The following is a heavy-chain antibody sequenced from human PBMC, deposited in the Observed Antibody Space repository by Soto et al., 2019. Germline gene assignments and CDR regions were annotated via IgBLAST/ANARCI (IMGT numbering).Heavy chain of an antibody. CDR2: IYYSGST. CDR1: GGSISSSSYY. J-gene: IGHJ3*02. CDR3: ARHRGLQPVAFDI. D-gene: IGHD3-10*01. Sequence: SETLSLTCTVSGGSISSSSYYWGWIRQPPGKGLEWIGSIYYSGSTYYNPSLKSRVTISVDTSKTQFSLKLSSVTAADTAVYYCARHRGLQPVAFDIWGQGTMVTVSS. V-gene: IGHV4-39*01.